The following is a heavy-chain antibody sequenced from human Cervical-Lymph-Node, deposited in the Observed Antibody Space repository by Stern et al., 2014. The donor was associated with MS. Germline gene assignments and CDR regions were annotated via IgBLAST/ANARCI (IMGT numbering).Heavy chain of an antibody. J-gene: IGHJ4*02. Sequence: VQLVESGAEVKKPGASVKVSCKASGYTFTRYYVHWVRQAPGQGLEWMGIINPIGGRTNSTQRFQGRVTMTRDTSTSTVYMEMSSLRSEDTAVYYCARVGSGSGSHYWGQGTLVTVSS. CDR1: GYTFTRYY. CDR3: ARVGSGSGSHY. V-gene: IGHV1-46*01. CDR2: INPIGGRT. D-gene: IGHD3-10*01.